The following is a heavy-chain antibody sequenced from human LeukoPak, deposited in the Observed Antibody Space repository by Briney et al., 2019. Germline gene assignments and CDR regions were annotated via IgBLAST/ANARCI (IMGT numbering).Heavy chain of an antibody. D-gene: IGHD3-9*01. Sequence: GASVTVSCKASGYTFTSYAMNWVRQAPGQGLEWMGWINTNTGNPTYAQGFTGRFVFSLDTSVSTAYLQISSLKAEDTAVYYCARGSGGILTRCDFDYWGQGTLVTVSS. CDR2: INTNTGNP. J-gene: IGHJ4*02. CDR3: ARGSGGILTRCDFDY. CDR1: GYTFTSYA. V-gene: IGHV7-4-1*02.